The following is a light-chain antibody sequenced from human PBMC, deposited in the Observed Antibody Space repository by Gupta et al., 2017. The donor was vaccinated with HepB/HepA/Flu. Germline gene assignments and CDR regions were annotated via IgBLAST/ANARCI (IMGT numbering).Light chain of an antibody. CDR1: QSLLHSNGYNY. CDR3: MQALQTPPCS. J-gene: IGKJ2*04. Sequence: IGMNQSPLPPPGTPGEPTSNSCRSSQSLLHSNGYNYLDWYMQKPGQSPQLLIYLGSNRASGVPDRFSGSGSGTDFTLKISRVEAEDVGVYYCMQALQTPPCSFGQGTKLEIK. CDR2: LGS. V-gene: IGKV2-28*01.